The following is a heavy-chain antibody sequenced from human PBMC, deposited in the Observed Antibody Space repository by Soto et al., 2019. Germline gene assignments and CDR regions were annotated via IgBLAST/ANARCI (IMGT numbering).Heavy chain of an antibody. CDR2: ISYDGSNK. V-gene: IGHV3-30*18. Sequence: QVQLVESGGGVVQPGRSLRLSCAASGFTFSSYGMHWVRQAPDKGLEWVAVISYDGSNKYYADSVKGRFTISRDNSKNTLYLQMNSLRAEDTAVYYCAKDLPRRAFDYWGQGTLVTVSS. CDR3: AKDLPRRAFDY. J-gene: IGHJ4*02. CDR1: GFTFSSYG.